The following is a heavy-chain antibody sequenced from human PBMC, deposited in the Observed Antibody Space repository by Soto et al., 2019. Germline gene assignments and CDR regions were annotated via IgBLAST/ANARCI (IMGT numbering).Heavy chain of an antibody. CDR1: GGSISSGGYY. CDR3: AREVNYYDSSGYSDY. V-gene: IGHV4-31*03. CDR2: IYYSGST. J-gene: IGHJ4*02. D-gene: IGHD3-22*01. Sequence: PSETLSLTCTVSGGSISSGGYYWSWIRQHPGKGLEWIGYIYYSGSTYYNPSLKSRVTISVDTSKNQFSLKLSSVTAADTAVYYCAREVNYYDSSGYSDYWGRGTLLTVSS.